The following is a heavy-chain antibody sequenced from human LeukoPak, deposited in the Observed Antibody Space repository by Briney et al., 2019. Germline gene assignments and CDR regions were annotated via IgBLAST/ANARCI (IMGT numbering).Heavy chain of an antibody. V-gene: IGHV4-39*01. D-gene: IGHD4-17*01. J-gene: IGHJ5*01. Sequence: AETLTLTCTVSGGSIISSHYYWGWIRQPPGKGLEWIGSIYYNGNTYYNPSLESRVTISVDTSMNQFSLKLNSVTAADTAVYYCAIVILRCIDSWGEGNLLAVPS. CDR3: AIVILRCIDS. CDR1: GGSIISSHYY. CDR2: IYYNGNT.